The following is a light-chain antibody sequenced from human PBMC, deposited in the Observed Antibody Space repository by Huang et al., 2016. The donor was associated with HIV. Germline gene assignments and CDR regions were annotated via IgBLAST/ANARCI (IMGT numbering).Light chain of an antibody. CDR1: QGVRGD. J-gene: IGKJ1*01. Sequence: AVQMTQSPSSLSASVGDRITITCRASQGVRGDLGWYQQKPGKAPKLLIYGTSTLQRWVPSRFRGIGSGTHYTLSINSLQPEDFATYYCLQAATYPWTFGQGTKVEIK. CDR2: GTS. V-gene: IGKV1-6*01. CDR3: LQAATYPWT.